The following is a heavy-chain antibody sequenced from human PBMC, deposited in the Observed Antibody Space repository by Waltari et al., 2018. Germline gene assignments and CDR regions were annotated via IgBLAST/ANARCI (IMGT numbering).Heavy chain of an antibody. V-gene: IGHV4-59*01. CDR3: ARDSLGLLDY. Sequence: QVQLQESDPGLVKPSETLSLTCTVSGGSISSYYWSWIRQPPGKGLEWIGYIYYSGSTNYNPSLKSRVTISVDTSKNQFSLKLSSVTAADTAVYYCARDSLGLLDYWGQGTLVTVSS. D-gene: IGHD2-15*01. J-gene: IGHJ4*02. CDR1: GGSISSYY. CDR2: IYYSGST.